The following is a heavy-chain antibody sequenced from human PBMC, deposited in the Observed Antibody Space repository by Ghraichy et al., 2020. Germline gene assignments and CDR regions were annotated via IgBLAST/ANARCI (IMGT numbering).Heavy chain of an antibody. CDR2: IKQDANER. CDR1: GFPFSDFW. V-gene: IGHV3-7*01. Sequence: GESLNISCAASGFPFSDFWMSWVRQAPGKGLEWVANIKQDANERYYADSVKGRSIISRDNAKNSVYLQLNSLRVEDTAVYYCRLSTSDYWGQGARVTISS. D-gene: IGHD5-12*01. J-gene: IGHJ4*02. CDR3: RLSTSDY.